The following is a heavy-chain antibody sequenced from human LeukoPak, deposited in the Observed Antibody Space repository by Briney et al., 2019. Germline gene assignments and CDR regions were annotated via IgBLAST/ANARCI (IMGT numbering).Heavy chain of an antibody. V-gene: IGHV3-11*01. J-gene: IGHJ6*02. D-gene: IGHD3-3*01. CDR2: ISSSGSTI. CDR1: GFTFSDYY. CDR3: ASLSYYDFWSGYWGEDYGMDV. Sequence: PGGSLRLSCAASGFTFSDYYMSWIRQAPGKGLEWVSYISSSGSTIYYADSAKGRFTISRDNAKNSLYLQMNSLRAEDTAVYYCASLSYYDFWSGYWGEDYGMDVWGQGTTVTVSS.